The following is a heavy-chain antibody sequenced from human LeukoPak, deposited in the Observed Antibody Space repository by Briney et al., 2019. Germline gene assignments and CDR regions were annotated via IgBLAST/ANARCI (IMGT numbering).Heavy chain of an antibody. D-gene: IGHD3-10*01. CDR3: ARGGSGTYYNWAGWFDP. CDR1: GGSISSSSCY. Sequence: SETLSLTCTVSGGSISSSSCYWGWIRQPPGKGLEWIGSIYYSGSTYYNPSLKSRVTISVDISENQFSLKLNSVTAADTAVYFCARGGSGTYYNWAGWFDPWGQGTLVTVSS. J-gene: IGHJ5*02. CDR2: IYYSGST. V-gene: IGHV4-39*07.